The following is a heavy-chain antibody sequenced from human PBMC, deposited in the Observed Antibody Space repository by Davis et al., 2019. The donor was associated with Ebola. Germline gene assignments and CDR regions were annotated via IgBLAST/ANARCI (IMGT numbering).Heavy chain of an antibody. CDR3: ATYGVPLHSSSWANPGAYNWFDP. Sequence: ASVKVSCKVSGYTLTELSMHWVRQAPGKGLEWMGGFDPEDGETIYAQKFQGRVTMTEDTSTDTAYMELSSLRSEDTAVYYCATYGVPLHSSSWANPGAYNWFDPWGQGTLVTVSS. J-gene: IGHJ5*02. V-gene: IGHV1-24*01. D-gene: IGHD6-13*01. CDR1: GYTLTELS. CDR2: FDPEDGET.